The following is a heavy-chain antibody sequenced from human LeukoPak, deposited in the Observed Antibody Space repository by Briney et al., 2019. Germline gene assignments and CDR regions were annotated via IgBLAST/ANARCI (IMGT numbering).Heavy chain of an antibody. Sequence: GGSLRLSCAASGFTFSRYGMHWVRRAPGKGLEWVAVIWYDGSNKYYVDSVKGRFTISRDNSKNTLDLQMTSLRADDTAVYYCARVSGYSGTWYVDYWGQGTLVTVSS. J-gene: IGHJ4*02. D-gene: IGHD6-13*01. CDR1: GFTFSRYG. V-gene: IGHV3-33*01. CDR2: IWYDGSNK. CDR3: ARVSGYSGTWYVDY.